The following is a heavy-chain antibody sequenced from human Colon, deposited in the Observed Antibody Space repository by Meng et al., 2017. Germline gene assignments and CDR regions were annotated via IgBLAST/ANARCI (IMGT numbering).Heavy chain of an antibody. CDR1: GFNVNTYY. Sequence: GESLKISCAASGFNVNTYYMDWVRQAPGKGLEWVSVIYTSDITYYTDSVKGRFTISRDSSKNTLYLQMNNQRAEDTAVYYCARENMYFGSGQNDAFDIWGQGTLVTVSS. D-gene: IGHD3-10*01. J-gene: IGHJ3*02. V-gene: IGHV3-53*01. CDR3: ARENMYFGSGQNDAFDI. CDR2: IYTSDIT.